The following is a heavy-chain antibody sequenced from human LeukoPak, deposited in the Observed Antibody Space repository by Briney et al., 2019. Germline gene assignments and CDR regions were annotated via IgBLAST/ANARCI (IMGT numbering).Heavy chain of an antibody. D-gene: IGHD6-13*01. V-gene: IGHV1-2*02. J-gene: IGHJ6*02. CDR1: GYTFTGYY. CDR2: INPNSGGT. Sequence: WASVKVSCKASGYTFTGYYMHWVRQAPGQGLEWMGWINPNSGGTNYAQKFQGRVTMTRDTPISTAYMELSRLRSDDTAVYYCAREGYSSSWYVALPMDLYGMDVGGQGTTVTVS. CDR3: AREGYSSSWYVALPMDLYGMDV.